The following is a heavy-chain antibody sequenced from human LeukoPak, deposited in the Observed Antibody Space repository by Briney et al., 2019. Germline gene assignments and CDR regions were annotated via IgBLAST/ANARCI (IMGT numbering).Heavy chain of an antibody. J-gene: IGHJ4*02. D-gene: IGHD6-6*01. V-gene: IGHV3-23*01. Sequence: GGSLRLSCAASGLTFSTSWMSWVRQAPGKGLEWVSAISGSGGSTYYADSVKGRFTISRDNSKNTLYLQMNSLRAEDTAVYYCAKDGGIAARLVDYWGQGTLVTVSS. CDR2: ISGSGGST. CDR3: AKDGGIAARLVDY. CDR1: GLTFSTSW.